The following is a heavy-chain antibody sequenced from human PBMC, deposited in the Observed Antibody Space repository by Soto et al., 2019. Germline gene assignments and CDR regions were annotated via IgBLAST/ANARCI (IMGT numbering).Heavy chain of an antibody. V-gene: IGHV4-34*01. CDR3: ARGYYYGMDV. J-gene: IGHJ6*02. Sequence: SETLSLTCAVYGGSFSGYYWSWIRQPPGKGLEWIGEINHSGSTNYNPSLKSRVTISVDTSKNQFSLKLSSVTAADTAVYYCARGYYYGMDVWGQGTTVAVSS. CDR2: INHSGST. CDR1: GGSFSGYY.